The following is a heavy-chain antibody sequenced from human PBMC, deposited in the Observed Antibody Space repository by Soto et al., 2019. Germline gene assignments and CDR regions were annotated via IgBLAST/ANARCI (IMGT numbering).Heavy chain of an antibody. CDR1: GFTFSGYS. CDR2: ISSRSTNI. J-gene: IGHJ4*02. CDR3: AKFTEPGYSSIWYYFEY. Sequence: GGSLRLSCVGSGFTFSGYSMAWVRQAPGRGLEWVASISSRSTNIDYADSVKGRFTISRDNAENLVSLQMSSLRGEDTALYYCAKFTEPGYSSIWYYFEYWGQGTPVTVSS. D-gene: IGHD6-19*01. V-gene: IGHV3-21*06.